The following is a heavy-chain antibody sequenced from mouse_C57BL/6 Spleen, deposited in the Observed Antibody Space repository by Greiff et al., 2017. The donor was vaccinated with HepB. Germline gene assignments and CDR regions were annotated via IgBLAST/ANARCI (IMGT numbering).Heavy chain of an antibody. CDR2: IHPNSGST. V-gene: IGHV1-64*01. Sequence: VQLQQPGAELVKPGASVKLSCKASGYTFTSYWMHWVKQRPGQGLEWIGMIHPNSGSTNYNEKFKSKAKLTVDKSSSTAYMQLSSLTSEDSAVAYCARGPFYYYAMDYWGQGTSVTVSS. CDR1: GYTFTSYW. CDR3: ARGPFYYYAMDY. J-gene: IGHJ4*01.